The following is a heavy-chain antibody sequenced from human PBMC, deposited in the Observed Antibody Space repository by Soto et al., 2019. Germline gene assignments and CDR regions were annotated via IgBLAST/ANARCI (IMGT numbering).Heavy chain of an antibody. D-gene: IGHD6-19*01. CDR3: AREGGSIGGWGARKFDS. Sequence: HPGGSLRLSCTASGFSFSTHAMSWVRQAPGKGLEWVSSISSGGTTTFYAASVEGRFTISRDKSKTTLYLQMNSLRADETAVYYCAREGGSIGGWGARKFDSCGQGTQVTISS. CDR1: GFSFSTHA. CDR2: ISSGGTTT. V-gene: IGHV3-23*01. J-gene: IGHJ4*02.